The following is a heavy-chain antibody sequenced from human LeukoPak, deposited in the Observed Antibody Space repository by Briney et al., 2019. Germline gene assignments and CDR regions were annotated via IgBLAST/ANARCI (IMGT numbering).Heavy chain of an antibody. Sequence: GGSLRLSCAASGFTFSSYGMSWVRQAPGKGLEWVSAISATGGTTYYADSVKGRFTISRDNSKNTLYLQMNSLRAEDTAIYYCARRAPRVSSSWYPRRKVREYYFDYWGQGTLVTVSS. CDR2: ISATGGTT. D-gene: IGHD6-13*01. CDR3: ARRAPRVSSSWYPRRKVREYYFDY. J-gene: IGHJ4*02. CDR1: GFTFSSYG. V-gene: IGHV3-23*01.